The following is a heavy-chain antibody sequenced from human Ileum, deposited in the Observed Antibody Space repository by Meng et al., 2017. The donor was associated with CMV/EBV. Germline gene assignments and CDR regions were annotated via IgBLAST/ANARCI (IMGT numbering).Heavy chain of an antibody. CDR2: ISFSNSYI. CDR1: GFTFSSSS. J-gene: IGHJ4*02. Sequence: CAASGFTFSSSSMNWVRQATGKGLEWVSSISFSNSYIYYADSVKGRFTISRDNAKNSLFLQMNSLRAEDTAVYYCARDRWLEKDFDYWGQGTLVTVSS. D-gene: IGHD5-24*01. V-gene: IGHV3-21*01. CDR3: ARDRWLEKDFDY.